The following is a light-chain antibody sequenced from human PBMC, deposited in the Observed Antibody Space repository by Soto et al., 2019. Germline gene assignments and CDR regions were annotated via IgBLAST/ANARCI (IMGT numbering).Light chain of an antibody. CDR1: SSDVGGYNY. V-gene: IGLV2-14*01. J-gene: IGLJ1*01. Sequence: QSALTQPASVSGSPGQSITISCTGTSSDVGGYNYVSWYQQHQGKAPKLMIYKVSNRPSGVSNRFSGSKSGNTASLTISGLQAEDEADYYCSSYTSSSTLVFGTGTKVTVL. CDR2: KVS. CDR3: SSYTSSSTLV.